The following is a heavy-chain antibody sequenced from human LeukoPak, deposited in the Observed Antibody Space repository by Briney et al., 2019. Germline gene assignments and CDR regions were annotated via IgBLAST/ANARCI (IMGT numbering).Heavy chain of an antibody. Sequence: SETLSLTCTVSGGSISIISYYWGWIRQPPGKGLEWIGSIYYSGATYYNPSLKGRLTISVDTSQTQFSLKLSSVTAADTAVYYCARMSCGGGSCHGYYYYGMDVWGQGTTVTVSS. D-gene: IGHD2-15*01. CDR2: IYYSGAT. CDR1: GGSISIISYY. V-gene: IGHV4-39*01. J-gene: IGHJ6*02. CDR3: ARMSCGGGSCHGYYYYGMDV.